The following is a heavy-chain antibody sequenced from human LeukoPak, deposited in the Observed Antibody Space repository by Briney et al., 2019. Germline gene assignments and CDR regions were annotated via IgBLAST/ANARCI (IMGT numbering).Heavy chain of an antibody. Sequence: SVKVSCKGPGGTFSSYAISWVRQAPGQGLEWMGRIIPILGITNYAQKFQDRLTISADESTSTVYMELSSLRSEDTAVYYCARRNEYTTSYHSWGQGTLVTVTS. CDR2: IIPILGIT. CDR1: GGTFSSYA. J-gene: IGHJ4*02. V-gene: IGHV1-69*04. CDR3: ARRNEYTTSYHS. D-gene: IGHD1-1*01.